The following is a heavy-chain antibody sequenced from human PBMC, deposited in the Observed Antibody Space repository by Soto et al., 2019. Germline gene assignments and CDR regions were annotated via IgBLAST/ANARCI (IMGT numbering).Heavy chain of an antibody. D-gene: IGHD5-12*01. V-gene: IGHV3-30-3*01. CDR2: ISYDGSNK. J-gene: IGHJ4*02. Sequence: GGSLRLSCAASGFTFSSYAMHWVRQAPGKGLEWVAVISYDGSNKYYADSVKGRFTISRDNSKNTLYLQMNSLRAEDTAVYYCARDLTDGYNSRRASYWGQGTLVTVSS. CDR1: GFTFSSYA. CDR3: ARDLTDGYNSRRASY.